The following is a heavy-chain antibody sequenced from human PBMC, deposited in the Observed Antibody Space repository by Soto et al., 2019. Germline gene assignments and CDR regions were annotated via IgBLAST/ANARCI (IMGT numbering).Heavy chain of an antibody. J-gene: IGHJ6*02. D-gene: IGHD3-16*01. CDR3: ARVGVMVSKYDYYYDMDV. V-gene: IGHV1-69*01. Sequence: QVQLVQSGAEVKKPGSSVKVSCKASGDTFRSHGISWVRQAPGHGLEWMGGIIPILGTTNYAQKFQDRVTIIADESTSTVYMELGSVRPDDTAVYYCARVGVMVSKYDYYYDMDVLGQGTTVTVSS. CDR2: IIPILGTT. CDR1: GDTFRSHG.